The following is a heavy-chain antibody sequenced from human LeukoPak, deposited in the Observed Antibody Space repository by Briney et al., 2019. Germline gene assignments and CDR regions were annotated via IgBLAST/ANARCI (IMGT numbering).Heavy chain of an antibody. CDR3: AKDLRVYDSSGYDFDY. Sequence: GGSLRLSCAASGFTFSSYAMSWVRQAPGKGLEWVSAISGSGGSTYYADSVKGRFTISSDNSKNTLYLQMNSLRAEDTAVYYCAKDLRVYDSSGYDFDYWGQGTLVTVSS. V-gene: IGHV3-23*01. CDR1: GFTFSSYA. CDR2: ISGSGGST. D-gene: IGHD3-22*01. J-gene: IGHJ4*02.